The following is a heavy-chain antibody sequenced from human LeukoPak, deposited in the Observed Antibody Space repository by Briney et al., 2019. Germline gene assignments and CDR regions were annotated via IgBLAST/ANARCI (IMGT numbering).Heavy chain of an antibody. CDR3: ARGRQRRYKNERNNWFDP. CDR2: IYHSGST. V-gene: IGHV4-34*01. D-gene: IGHD5-24*01. Sequence: SETLSLTCAVYGGSFSGYYWSWIRRPPGKGLEWIGEIYHSGSTNYNPSLKSRVTISVDTSKNQFSLKLSSVTAADTAVYYCARGRQRRYKNERNNWFDPWGQGTLVTVSS. J-gene: IGHJ5*02. CDR1: GGSFSGYY.